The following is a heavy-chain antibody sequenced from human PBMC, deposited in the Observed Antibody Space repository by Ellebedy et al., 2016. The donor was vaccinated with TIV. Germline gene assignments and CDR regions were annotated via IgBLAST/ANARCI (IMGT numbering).Heavy chain of an antibody. V-gene: IGHV1-69*06. CDR1: GGTFSSYA. J-gene: IGHJ4*02. CDR2: IIPIFGTA. Sequence: ASVKVSCKASGGTFSSYAISWVRQAPGQGLEWMGGIIPIFGTANYAQKFPGRVTITADKSTSTAYMELSSLRSEDTAVYYCARGGGYSGYDLGDYWGQGTLVTVSS. CDR3: ARGGGYSGYDLGDY. D-gene: IGHD5-12*01.